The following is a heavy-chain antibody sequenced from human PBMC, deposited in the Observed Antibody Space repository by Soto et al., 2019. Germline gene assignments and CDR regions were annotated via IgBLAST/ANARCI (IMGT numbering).Heavy chain of an antibody. CDR1: GFSISSYY. V-gene: IGHV4-59*12. CDR3: ARAPGDYFDY. CDR2: IFYSGST. Sequence: SETLSLTCTFSGFSISSYYWSWIRQPPGKGLEWIGYIFYSGSTFYNPSLKSRIAISVDTSKNQFSLKLSSVTAADTAVYYCARAPGDYFDYWGQGTLVTVSS. J-gene: IGHJ4*02.